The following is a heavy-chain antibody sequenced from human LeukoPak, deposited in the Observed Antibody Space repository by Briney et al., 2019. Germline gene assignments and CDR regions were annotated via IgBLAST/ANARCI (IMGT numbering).Heavy chain of an antibody. J-gene: IGHJ3*02. V-gene: IGHV1-46*01. CDR2: INPDGGNT. CDR1: GYTFTNSY. Sequence: RASVKVSCKASGYTFTNSYIHWVRQAPGQVLEWMGLINPDGGNTNYAQNFQGRVTLTRDTSTSTVYMELSSLRSEDTAIYYCARIRDGYNDAYDIWGQGTVVTVPS. D-gene: IGHD5-24*01. CDR3: ARIRDGYNDAYDI.